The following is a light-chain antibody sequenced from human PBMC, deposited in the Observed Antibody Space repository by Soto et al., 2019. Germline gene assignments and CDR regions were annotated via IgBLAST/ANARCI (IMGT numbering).Light chain of an antibody. J-gene: IGLJ2*01. Sequence: QSALTQPASVSGSPGQSITISCTGTSVDVGGYDYVSWYQQHPGKAPKLMIYDVSNRPSGVSNRFSGSKSGNTASLTISGLQSEDQADYYCSSHTNSRFVFGGGTKLTVL. CDR1: SVDVGGYDY. CDR3: SSHTNSRFV. CDR2: DVS. V-gene: IGLV2-14*03.